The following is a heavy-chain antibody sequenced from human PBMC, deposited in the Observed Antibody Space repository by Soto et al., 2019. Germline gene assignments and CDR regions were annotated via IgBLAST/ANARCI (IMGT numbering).Heavy chain of an antibody. CDR3: AREIYSNYYYYMDV. V-gene: IGHV3-33*01. D-gene: IGHD4-4*01. J-gene: IGHJ6*03. Sequence: QVQLVESGGGVVQPGRSLRLSCAASGFTFSSYGMHWVRQAPGKGLEWVAVIWYDGSNKYYADSVKGRFTISRDNSKNTLYPQMNSLRAEDTAVYYCAREIYSNYYYYMDVWGKGTTVTVSS. CDR1: GFTFSSYG. CDR2: IWYDGSNK.